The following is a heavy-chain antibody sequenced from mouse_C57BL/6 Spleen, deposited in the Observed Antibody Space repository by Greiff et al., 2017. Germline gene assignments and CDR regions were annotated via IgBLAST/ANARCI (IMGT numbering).Heavy chain of an antibody. D-gene: IGHD2-1*01. J-gene: IGHJ4*01. CDR1: GYTFTSYW. V-gene: IGHV1-55*01. CDR3: ARENYGNYRLGAMDY. CDR2: IYPGSGST. Sequence: QVQLQQPGAELVKPGASVKMSCKASGYTFTSYWITWVKQRPGQGLEWIGDIYPGSGSTNYNGKFKSKATLTVDTSSSTAYMQLSSLTSEDSAVYYCARENYGNYRLGAMDYWGQGTSVTVSS.